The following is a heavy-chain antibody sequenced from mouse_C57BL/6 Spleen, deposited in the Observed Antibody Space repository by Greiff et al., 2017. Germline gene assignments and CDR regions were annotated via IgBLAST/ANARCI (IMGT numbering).Heavy chain of an antibody. CDR3: ARSKNEITTPFDY. J-gene: IGHJ2*01. Sequence: QVQLKQSGAELAKPGASVKLSCKASGYTFTSYWMHWVKQRPGQGLEWIGYINPSSGYTKYNQKFKDKATLTADKSSSTAYMQLSSLTYEDSAVXYCARSKNEITTPFDYWGQGTTLTVSS. D-gene: IGHD2-4*01. CDR2: INPSSGYT. CDR1: GYTFTSYW. V-gene: IGHV1-7*01.